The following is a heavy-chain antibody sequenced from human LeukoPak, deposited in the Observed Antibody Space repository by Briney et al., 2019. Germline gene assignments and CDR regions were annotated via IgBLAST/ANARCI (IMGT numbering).Heavy chain of an antibody. J-gene: IGHJ4*02. CDR3: ARAMVVAATLYDY. Sequence: ASVKVSCKGSGYTFTSDSISWVRQAPGQGLEWMGWISTYHGNTNYAQKLQGRVTMTTDTSTSTAYMELRSLRSDDTAVYYCARAMVVAATLYDYWGQGTLVTV. V-gene: IGHV1-18*01. CDR1: GYTFTSDS. D-gene: IGHD2-15*01. CDR2: ISTYHGNT.